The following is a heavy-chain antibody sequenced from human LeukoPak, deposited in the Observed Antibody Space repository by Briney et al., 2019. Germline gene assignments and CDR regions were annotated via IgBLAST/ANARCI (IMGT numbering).Heavy chain of an antibody. V-gene: IGHV4-4*07. Sequence: SETLSLTCTVSGGSISSYYWSWLRQPAGKGLEWIGRIYTSGSTNYNPSLKSRVTMSVATSKNQFSLKLSSVTAADTAVYYCARDPRVRGVIGYFQHWGQGTLVTVSS. J-gene: IGHJ1*01. CDR1: GGSISSYY. D-gene: IGHD3-10*01. CDR2: IYTSGST. CDR3: ARDPRVRGVIGYFQH.